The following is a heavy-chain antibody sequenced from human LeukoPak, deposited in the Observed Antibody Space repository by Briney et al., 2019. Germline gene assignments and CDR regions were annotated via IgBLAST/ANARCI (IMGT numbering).Heavy chain of an antibody. J-gene: IGHJ3*01. CDR2: SRNKAHGYTT. Sequence: GGSLRLSCATSGFILSDYFMDWVRQVPGKGLEWVARSRNKAHGYTTVYAASVKDRFTISRDESKSLLFLQMTSLITEDTAVYLCVRGFNSFDVWGLGTTVTVSS. CDR1: GFILSDYF. D-gene: IGHD5-24*01. CDR3: VRGFNSFDV. V-gene: IGHV3-72*01.